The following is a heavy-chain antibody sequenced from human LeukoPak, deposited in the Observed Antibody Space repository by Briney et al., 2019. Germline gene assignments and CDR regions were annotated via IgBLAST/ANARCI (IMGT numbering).Heavy chain of an antibody. J-gene: IGHJ3*02. Sequence: PGGSLRHSCSASGFTFEDYGMGLVPQAPGKGPGWVWGINRNGVSTGYADSVKGRFTISRDNAKNSLYLQMNSLRAEDTALYYCARTEWELGPYAFDIWGQGTMVTVSS. D-gene: IGHD7-27*01. CDR2: INRNGVST. V-gene: IGHV3-20*04. CDR3: ARTEWELGPYAFDI. CDR1: GFTFEDYG.